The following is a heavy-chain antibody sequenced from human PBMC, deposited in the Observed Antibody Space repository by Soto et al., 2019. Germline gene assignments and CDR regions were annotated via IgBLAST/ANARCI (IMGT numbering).Heavy chain of an antibody. D-gene: IGHD3-9*01. Sequence: SETPSLTCTVSGDSISRYYWTWIRQPPGKGLECIGYIYNSGTTNYNPSLKSRVTISADTSKNQISLKLSSVTAADTAVYYCARTVLTGVFDYWGHGTLVTVSS. CDR2: IYNSGTT. J-gene: IGHJ4*01. CDR3: ARTVLTGVFDY. CDR1: GDSISRYY. V-gene: IGHV4-59*01.